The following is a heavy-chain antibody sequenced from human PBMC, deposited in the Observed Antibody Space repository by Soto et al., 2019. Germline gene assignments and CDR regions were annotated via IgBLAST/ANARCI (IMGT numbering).Heavy chain of an antibody. CDR3: ARRYGGTIDY. Sequence: SETLSLTCAVYGGSFSGYYWSWIRQPPGKGLEWIGEINHSGSTNYNPSLKSRVTISVDTSKNQFSLKLSSVTAADTAVYYCARRYGGTIDYWGQGTLVSVSS. V-gene: IGHV4-34*01. CDR2: INHSGST. CDR1: GGSFSGYY. J-gene: IGHJ4*02. D-gene: IGHD4-17*01.